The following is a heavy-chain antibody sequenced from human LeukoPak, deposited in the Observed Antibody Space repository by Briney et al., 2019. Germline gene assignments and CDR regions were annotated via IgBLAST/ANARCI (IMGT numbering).Heavy chain of an antibody. V-gene: IGHV1-2*02. J-gene: IGHJ4*02. Sequence: ASVKVSCKASGYIFTGYHIHWVRQAPGQGVEWMGWIYPNSGGTNYAQKFQGRVTMTRDTSISTAYMELSRLRSDDTAVYYCATQRGSYLWGTDFDYWGQGTLVTVSS. D-gene: IGHD3-16*01. CDR1: GYIFTGYH. CDR2: IYPNSGGT. CDR3: ATQRGSYLWGTDFDY.